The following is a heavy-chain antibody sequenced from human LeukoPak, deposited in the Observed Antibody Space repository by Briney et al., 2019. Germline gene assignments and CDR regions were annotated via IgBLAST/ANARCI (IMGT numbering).Heavy chain of an antibody. CDR2: VKSKIDGGTT. V-gene: IGHV3-15*01. J-gene: IGHJ4*02. CDR3: AIGDGWLPN. D-gene: IGHD5-24*01. CDR1: GFTFSNYW. Sequence: GGSLRLSCATSGFTFSNYWMSWVRQAPGKGLEWVGRVKSKIDGGTTEYAAPVKGRLIISRDDSKNTLYLQMNSLNIEDTAVYYCAIGDGWLPNWGPGTLVTVSS.